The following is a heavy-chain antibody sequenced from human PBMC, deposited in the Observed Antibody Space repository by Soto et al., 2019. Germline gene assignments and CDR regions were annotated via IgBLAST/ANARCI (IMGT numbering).Heavy chain of an antibody. CDR1: GYTFTMYY. Sequence: ASRKVSCDESGYTFTMYYMHWVRQAPGQGLEWMGIINPSGGSTSYAQKFQGRVTMTRDTSTSTVYMELSSLRSEDTAVYYCARESGDSSGWTSRAYYYYGIGV. D-gene: IGHD6-19*01. CDR2: INPSGGST. CDR3: ARESGDSSGWTSRAYYYYGIGV. V-gene: IGHV1-46*01. J-gene: IGHJ6*01.